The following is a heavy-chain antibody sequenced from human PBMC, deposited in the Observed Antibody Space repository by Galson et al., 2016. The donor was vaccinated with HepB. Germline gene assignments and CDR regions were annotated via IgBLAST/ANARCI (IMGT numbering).Heavy chain of an antibody. D-gene: IGHD2-21*02. CDR1: GFTFSNYA. CDR2: ISVSGGST. CDR3: AKDPGHCGGDCYSFDY. J-gene: IGHJ4*02. Sequence: SLRLSCAASGFTFSNYAMSWVRQAPGKGLEWVSLISVSGGSTNYADSVKGRFTVSRDNSKNTLYLQMNSLRAEDTAVYYCAKDPGHCGGDCYSFDYLGQGTLVTVSS. V-gene: IGHV3-23*01.